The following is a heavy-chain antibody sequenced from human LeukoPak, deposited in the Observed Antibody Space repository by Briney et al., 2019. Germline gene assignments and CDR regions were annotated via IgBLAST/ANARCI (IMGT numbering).Heavy chain of an antibody. D-gene: IGHD6-13*01. CDR2: IYYSGST. CDR3: ARESIAAAAIDY. J-gene: IGHJ4*02. V-gene: IGHV4-59*01. CDR1: GGSISSYY. Sequence: SETLSLTCTVSGGSISSYYWSWIRQPPGKGLEWIGYIYYSGSTNYNPSLKSRVTISVDTSKNQFSLKLSSVTAADTAVYYCARESIAAAAIDYWGQGTLVTVSS.